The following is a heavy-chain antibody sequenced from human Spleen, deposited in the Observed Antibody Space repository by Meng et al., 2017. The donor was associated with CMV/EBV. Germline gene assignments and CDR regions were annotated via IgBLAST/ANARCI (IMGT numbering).Heavy chain of an antibody. CDR2: ISSSSRYI. Sequence: GGSLRLSCAASGFTFSSYTMNWVRQAPGKGLEWVSSISSSSRYIYYADSVKGRFTISRDNAKHSLFLQMNSLRAEDTAVYYCARDPGGEILGYYYGLDVWGQGTTVTVSS. CDR1: GFTFSSYT. D-gene: IGHD3-16*01. J-gene: IGHJ6*02. V-gene: IGHV3-21*01. CDR3: ARDPGGEILGYYYGLDV.